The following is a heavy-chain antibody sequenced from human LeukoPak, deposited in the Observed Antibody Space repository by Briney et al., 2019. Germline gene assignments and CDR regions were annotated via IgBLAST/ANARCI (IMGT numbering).Heavy chain of an antibody. CDR3: ARARRVVVPAARDAFDI. V-gene: IGHV4-31*03. D-gene: IGHD2-2*01. CDR1: GGSISSGGYY. Sequence: SETLSLTCTVSGGSISSGGYYWSWIRQHPGKGLEWIGYIYYSGSTYYNPSLKSRVTISVDTSKNQFSLKLSSVTAADTAVYYCARARRVVVPAARDAFDIWGQGTMVTVSS. J-gene: IGHJ3*02. CDR2: IYYSGST.